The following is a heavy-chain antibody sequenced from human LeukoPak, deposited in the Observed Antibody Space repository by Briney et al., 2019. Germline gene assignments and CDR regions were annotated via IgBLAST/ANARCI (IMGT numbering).Heavy chain of an antibody. CDR1: GGSFSGCY. D-gene: IGHD3-9*01. CDR3: AGLTGYLLFDY. Sequence: SETLSLTCAVYGGSFSGCYWSWIRQPPGKGLEWIGEINHSGSTNYNPSLKSRVTISVDTSKNQFSLKLSSVTAADTAVYYCAGLTGYLLFDYWGQGTLVTVSS. J-gene: IGHJ4*02. V-gene: IGHV4-34*01. CDR2: INHSGST.